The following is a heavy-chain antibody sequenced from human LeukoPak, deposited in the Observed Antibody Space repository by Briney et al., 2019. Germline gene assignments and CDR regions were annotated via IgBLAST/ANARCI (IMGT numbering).Heavy chain of an antibody. CDR2: INPNNGFT. CDR3: ARDRGARLERFYAFDF. V-gene: IGHV1-2*02. D-gene: IGHD1-1*01. Sequence: GASVKVSCKAAGYAFTGSYIHWVQQAPGQGLEWMGWINPNNGFTAYAQNFQGRVTMTRDTSISTAYMDLSRLTSDDTAVYFCARDRGARLERFYAFDFWGQGTTVTVSS. J-gene: IGHJ3*01. CDR1: GYAFTGSY.